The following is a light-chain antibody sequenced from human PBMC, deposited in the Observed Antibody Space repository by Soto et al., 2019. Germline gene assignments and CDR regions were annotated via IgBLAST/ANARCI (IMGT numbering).Light chain of an antibody. CDR3: QQRTSWPLLT. V-gene: IGKV3-11*01. CDR1: QSVSNS. CDR2: DAS. Sequence: DIVLTQSPATLSLSPGERAPLSCRASQSVSNSLAWYQQKPGQPPRLLIYDASTRATGIPARFTGSGSGTDFTLAISSLEPEDFAVYYCQQRTSWPLLTFGGGTKVEIK. J-gene: IGKJ4*01.